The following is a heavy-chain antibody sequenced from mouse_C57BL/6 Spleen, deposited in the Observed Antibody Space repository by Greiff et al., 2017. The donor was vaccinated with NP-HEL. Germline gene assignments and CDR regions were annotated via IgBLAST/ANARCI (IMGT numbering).Heavy chain of an antibody. V-gene: IGHV1-54*01. D-gene: IGHD1-1*01. CDR1: GYAFTNYL. Sequence: VQLQQSGAELVRPGTSVKVSCKASGYAFTNYLIEWVKQRPGQGLEWIGVINPGSGGTNYNEKFKGKATLTADKSSSIAYMQLSSLTSEDSAVYFCARWATTVVAFDYWGQGTTLTVSS. J-gene: IGHJ2*01. CDR3: ARWATTVVAFDY. CDR2: INPGSGGT.